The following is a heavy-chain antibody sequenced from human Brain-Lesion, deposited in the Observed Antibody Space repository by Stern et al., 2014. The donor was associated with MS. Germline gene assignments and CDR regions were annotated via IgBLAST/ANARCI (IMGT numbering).Heavy chain of an antibody. J-gene: IGHJ4*02. Sequence: VQLVESGPGLVKPSQTLSLTCTVSGGPISSHSYYWSWIRQPAGKGLEWIGRIYASGNTNYNPSPKSRVPISVDPSKNQLPLRLSSVTASDTAVYYCARDYGDLEFDLWGQGTLVTVSS. CDR2: IYASGNT. CDR1: GGPISSHSYY. V-gene: IGHV4-61*02. CDR3: ARDYGDLEFDL. D-gene: IGHD4-17*01.